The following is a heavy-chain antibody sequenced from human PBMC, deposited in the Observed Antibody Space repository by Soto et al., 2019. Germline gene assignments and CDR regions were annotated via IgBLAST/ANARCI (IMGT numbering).Heavy chain of an antibody. D-gene: IGHD3-16*01. CDR3: ARDRPPHVRFQIGDYYYGMDV. CDR2: ISAYNGNT. CDR1: GYTFTSYG. V-gene: IGHV1-18*01. Sequence: QVQLVQSGAEVKKPGASVKVSCKASGYTFTSYGISWVRQAPGQGLEWMGWISAYNGNTNYAQKLQGRVTMTTDTSTSTAYMELRSLRSDDTAVYYCARDRPPHVRFQIGDYYYGMDVWGQGTTVTVSS. J-gene: IGHJ6*02.